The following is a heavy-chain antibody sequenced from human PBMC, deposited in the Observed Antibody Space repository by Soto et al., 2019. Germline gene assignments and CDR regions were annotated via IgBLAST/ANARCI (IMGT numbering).Heavy chain of an antibody. CDR1: GFTFSTYG. CDR3: ATAISSPFSNFDY. J-gene: IGHJ4*02. D-gene: IGHD2-2*01. CDR2: IKEDGSEE. V-gene: IGHV3-7*01. Sequence: EVQLVQSGGDLVQPGGSLRLSCEASGFTFSTYGMTWVRQAPGMGLEWVAGIKEDGSEEVYVDSVKGRFSISRDNAKTSLYLQLNSLRAEDTDVYYCATAISSPFSNFDYWGQGSLVTVSS.